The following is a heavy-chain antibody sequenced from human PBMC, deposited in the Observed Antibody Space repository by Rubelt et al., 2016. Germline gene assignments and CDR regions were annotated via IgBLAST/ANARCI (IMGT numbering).Heavy chain of an antibody. D-gene: IGHD1-26*01. CDR1: GGSFSGYS. CDR2: IDHSGNT. V-gene: IGHV4-34*01. CDR3: ARHDTGSFLFDF. Sequence: QVQLQQWGAGLVKPSETLSLTCAVYGGSFSGYSWTWIRQPPGKGLEWLGEIDHSGNTDYIPSLTRRVSISVDTSKKQISLKMSSVTAADTAVYYCARHDTGSFLFDFWGQGTPVTVSS. J-gene: IGHJ4*02.